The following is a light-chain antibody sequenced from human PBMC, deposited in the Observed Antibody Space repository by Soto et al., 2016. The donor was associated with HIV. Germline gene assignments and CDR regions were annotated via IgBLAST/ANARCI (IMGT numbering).Light chain of an antibody. CDR1: SLRTYH. J-gene: IGLJ2*01. CDR2: GKN. V-gene: IGLV3-19*01. CDR3: QSRDDNGDHLVL. Sequence: SSELTQDPAVSVALGQTVRITCQGDSLRTYHASWYQQKPGQAPIFVIYGKNKRPSGIPDRFSGSTSGNTASLTITGAQAEDEADYYCQSRDDNGDHLVLFGGGTTLDRP.